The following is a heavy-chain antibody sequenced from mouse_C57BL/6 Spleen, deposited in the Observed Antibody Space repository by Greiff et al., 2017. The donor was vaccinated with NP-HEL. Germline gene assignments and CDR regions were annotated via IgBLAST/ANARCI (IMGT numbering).Heavy chain of an antibody. CDR1: GFTFSDYG. CDR2: ISSGSSTI. Sequence: EVQRVESGGGLVKPGGSLKLSCAASGFTFSDYGMHWVRQAPEKGLEWVAYISSGSSTIYYADTVKGRFTISRDNAKNTLFLQMTSLRSEDTAMYYCARGYYGSSWGYFDYWGQGTTLTVSS. V-gene: IGHV5-17*01. J-gene: IGHJ2*01. CDR3: ARGYYGSSWGYFDY. D-gene: IGHD1-1*01.